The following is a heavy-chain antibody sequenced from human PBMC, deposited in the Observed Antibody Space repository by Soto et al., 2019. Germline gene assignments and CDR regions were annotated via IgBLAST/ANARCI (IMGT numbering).Heavy chain of an antibody. CDR3: AKGHLLEWLFSGGGAFDI. D-gene: IGHD3-3*01. CDR2: IYYSGST. Sequence: QLQLQESGPGLVKPSETLSLTCTVSGGSISSSSYYWGWIRQPPGKGLEWIGSIYYSGSTYYNPFLKSRVTKSVDTSKNQFSLKLSSVTAAHTAVYYCAKGHLLEWLFSGGGAFDIWGQGTMVTVSS. V-gene: IGHV4-39*01. CDR1: GGSISSSSYY. J-gene: IGHJ3*02.